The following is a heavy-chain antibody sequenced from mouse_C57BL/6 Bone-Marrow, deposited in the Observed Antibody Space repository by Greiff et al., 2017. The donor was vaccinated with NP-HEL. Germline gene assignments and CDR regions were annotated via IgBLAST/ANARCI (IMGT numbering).Heavy chain of an antibody. CDR3: ASLYYDYDDDY. Sequence: VQLQQSGHELVKPGASVKISCKASGYAFSSSWMNWVKQRPGKGLEWIGRIYPGDGDTNYNGKFKGKATLTADKSSSTAYMQLSSLTSEDSAVYFCASLYYDYDDDYWGQGTSVTVSS. CDR2: IYPGDGDT. CDR1: GYAFSSSW. J-gene: IGHJ4*01. V-gene: IGHV1-82*01. D-gene: IGHD2-4*01.